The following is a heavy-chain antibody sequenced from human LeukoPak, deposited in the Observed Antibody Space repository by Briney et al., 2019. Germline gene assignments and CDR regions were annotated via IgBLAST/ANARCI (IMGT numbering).Heavy chain of an antibody. D-gene: IGHD6-19*01. CDR2: IGSSSSYI. CDR1: GFTFSNYA. Sequence: PGGSLRLSCAASGFTFSNYAMSWVRQAPGKGLEWVSSIGSSSSYIYYADSVKGRFTIFRDNAKNSLYLQMNSLRAEDTAVYYCARGVSSGWAGVDYWGQGTLVTVSS. J-gene: IGHJ4*02. CDR3: ARGVSSGWAGVDY. V-gene: IGHV3-21*01.